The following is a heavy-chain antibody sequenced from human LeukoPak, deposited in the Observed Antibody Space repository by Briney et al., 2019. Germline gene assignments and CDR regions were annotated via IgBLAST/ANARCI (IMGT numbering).Heavy chain of an antibody. J-gene: IGHJ4*02. CDR2: ISSSSSYI. D-gene: IGHD3-9*01. V-gene: IGHV3-21*01. CDR3: ARLYDILTGAFDY. Sequence: GGSLRLSCAASGFTFTSYSMNWVRQAPGKGLEWVSSISSSSSYIYYADSVKGRFTISRDNAKNSLYLQVSSLRAEDTAIYYCARLYDILTGAFDYWGQGTLVTVSS. CDR1: GFTFTSYS.